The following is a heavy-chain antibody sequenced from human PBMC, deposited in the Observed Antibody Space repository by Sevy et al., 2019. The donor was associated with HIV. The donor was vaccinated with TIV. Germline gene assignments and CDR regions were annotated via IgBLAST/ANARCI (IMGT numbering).Heavy chain of an antibody. J-gene: IGHJ6*02. CDR3: SNDRGAGFGVVIPYYGMDF. V-gene: IGHV3-23*01. CDR1: GFTLSSYA. CDR2: ISGSGGSP. Sequence: GGSLRLSCAASGFTLSSYAMSWVRQAPGKGLEWVSAISGSGGSPYYADSVKGRFTISRDNSKNTLYLQMISLWAEDKAVDYCSNDRGAGFGVVIPYYGMDFWGQGTTVTVSS. D-gene: IGHD3-3*01.